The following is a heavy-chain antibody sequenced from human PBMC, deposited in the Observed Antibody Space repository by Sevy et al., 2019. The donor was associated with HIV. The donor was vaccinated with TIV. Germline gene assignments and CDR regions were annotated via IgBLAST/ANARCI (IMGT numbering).Heavy chain of an antibody. CDR2: KESGGQT. J-gene: IGHJ4*02. Sequence: GGYLRLSCAASGFSVSSYYMGWVRQAPGKGLEWVSTKESGGQTYYADSVRGRFTIARDESANNLFLQLNNLRAEDTGVNYCARMTSTWSIDSWGQGTLVTVSS. CDR3: ARMTSTWSIDS. CDR1: GFSVSSYY. V-gene: IGHV3-53*01.